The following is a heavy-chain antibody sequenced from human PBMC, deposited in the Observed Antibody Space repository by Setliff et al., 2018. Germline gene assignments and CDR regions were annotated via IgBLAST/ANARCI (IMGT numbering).Heavy chain of an antibody. CDR2: SRNKGNSYST. CDR3: TRARDRSGYWDFDY. D-gene: IGHD3-3*01. V-gene: IGHV3-72*01. Sequence: GGSLRLSCAASGSTFSDHYMDWVRQAPGKGLEWVGRSRNKGNSYSTEYAASVKGRFTISRDDSKNSLYLQMNSLKTEDTAVYYCTRARDRSGYWDFDYWGQGTLVTVS. J-gene: IGHJ4*02. CDR1: GSTFSDHY.